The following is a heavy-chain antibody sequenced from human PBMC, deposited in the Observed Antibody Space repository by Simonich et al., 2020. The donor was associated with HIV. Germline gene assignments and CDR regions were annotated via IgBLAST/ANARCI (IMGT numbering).Heavy chain of an antibody. CDR3: ARRGHYYDSFDL. Sequence: QVQLQESGPGLVKPSETLSLTCTVSGGSISSFYWSWIRQPPGKGLEWIGYIYYSGSTDSNPSLKRRVTISVDTSKNQFSLKLSAVTAADTAVYYCARRGHYYDSFDLWGRGTLVTVSS. J-gene: IGHJ2*01. V-gene: IGHV4-59*12. D-gene: IGHD3-22*01. CDR2: IYYSGST. CDR1: GGSISSFY.